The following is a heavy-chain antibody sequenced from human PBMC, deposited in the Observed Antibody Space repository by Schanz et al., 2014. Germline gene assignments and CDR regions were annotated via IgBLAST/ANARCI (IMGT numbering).Heavy chain of an antibody. Sequence: QVQLQESGPGLLKPSETLSLTCTVSGGSIRSYFWSWIRQPPGKGLEWIGYIYYSGSSDYNPSLKRRVTISLNTSRSQFSVKLSSVTAADTAVYYCARGGYGPGSYREFDYWGQGTLVTVSS. D-gene: IGHD3-10*01. CDR3: ARGGYGPGSYREFDY. V-gene: IGHV4-59*01. CDR1: GGSIRSYF. CDR2: IYYSGSS. J-gene: IGHJ4*02.